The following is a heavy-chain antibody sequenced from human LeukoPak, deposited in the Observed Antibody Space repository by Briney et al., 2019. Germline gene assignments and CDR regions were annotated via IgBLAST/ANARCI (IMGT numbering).Heavy chain of an antibody. CDR2: NLYGGSS. V-gene: IGHV4-59*11. CDR1: GASINSHY. D-gene: IGHD2-21*01. J-gene: IGHJ4*02. Sequence: PSETLSLTCTVSGASINSHYWSWIRQPPGQGMQWLGYNLYGGSSSYNPSLKNRVTMSLDTSKNQFSLRLRSVTAADAAVYYCARGIPVASLVFDHWGQGTPVTVSS. CDR3: ARGIPVASLVFDH.